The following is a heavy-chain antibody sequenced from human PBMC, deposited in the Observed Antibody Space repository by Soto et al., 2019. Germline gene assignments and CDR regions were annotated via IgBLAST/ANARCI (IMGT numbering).Heavy chain of an antibody. CDR2: IIPIFGTA. CDR1: GGTFSSYA. D-gene: IGHD5-12*01. CDR3: ARGGYEPSNSYYYYYGMDV. J-gene: IGHJ6*02. V-gene: IGHV1-69*13. Sequence: ASVKVSCKASGGTFSSYAISWVRQAPGQGLEWMGGIIPIFGTANYAQKFQGRVTITADESTSTAYMELSSLRSEDTAVYYCARGGYEPSNSYYYYYGMDVWGQGTTVTVSS.